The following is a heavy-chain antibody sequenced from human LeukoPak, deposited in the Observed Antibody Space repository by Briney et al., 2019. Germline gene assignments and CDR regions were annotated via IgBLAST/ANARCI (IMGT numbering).Heavy chain of an antibody. Sequence: SETLSLTCAVSGGSISSSNWWSWVRQPPGKGLEWIGEIYHSGSTNYNPSLKSRVTISVDTSKNQFSLKLSSVTAADTAVYYCARDHDYGDFSPYWYFDLWGRGTLVTVSS. CDR1: GGSISSSNW. D-gene: IGHD4-17*01. CDR2: IYHSGST. V-gene: IGHV4-4*02. J-gene: IGHJ2*01. CDR3: ARDHDYGDFSPYWYFDL.